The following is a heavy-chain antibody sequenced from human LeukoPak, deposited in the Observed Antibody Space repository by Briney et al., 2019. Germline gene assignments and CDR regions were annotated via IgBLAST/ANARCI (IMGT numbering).Heavy chain of an antibody. CDR2: INSDGSST. V-gene: IGHV3-74*01. CDR3: ARDLVRSGLLDY. CDR1: GFTFSSYW. Sequence: GGSLRLSCAASGFTFSSYWMHWVRQAPGKGLVWVSRINSDGSSTTYADSVKGRFTISRDNAKNTLYLQMNSLRVEDTAVCYCARDLVRSGLLDYWGQGTLVTVSS. J-gene: IGHJ4*02. D-gene: IGHD2-2*01.